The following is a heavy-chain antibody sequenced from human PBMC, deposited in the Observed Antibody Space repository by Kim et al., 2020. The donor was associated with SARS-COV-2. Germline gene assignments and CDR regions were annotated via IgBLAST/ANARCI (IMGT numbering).Heavy chain of an antibody. V-gene: IGHV3-13*01. CDR3: ARGGLQEQFDY. D-gene: IGHD3-10*01. CDR2: IGSAGDS. CDR1: GFTFSSYD. Sequence: GGSLRLSCAASGFTFSSYDMQWVRQATGKGLEWVSAIGSAGDSYYADSVKGRATISRDDAKDSLYLQMNSLRAGDTAVYYCARGGLQEQFDYWGQGTLVTVSS. J-gene: IGHJ4*02.